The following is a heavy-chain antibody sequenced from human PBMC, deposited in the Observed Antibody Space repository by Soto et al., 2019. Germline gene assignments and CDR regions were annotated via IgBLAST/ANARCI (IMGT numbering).Heavy chain of an antibody. D-gene: IGHD1-1*01. Sequence: QVQLQESGPGLVKPSQTLSLTCTVSGGSISSGGTGSYWTWIRQLPGKGLEWIGYISYTGNTYYNPSLQDRPTISIAPSKKHLSLKLTSVTAAETAVYFCASGHDAYKVRYWGQGTLVTVSS. CDR1: GGSISSGGTGSY. V-gene: IGHV4-31*03. J-gene: IGHJ4*02. CDR3: ASGHDAYKVRY. CDR2: ISYTGNT.